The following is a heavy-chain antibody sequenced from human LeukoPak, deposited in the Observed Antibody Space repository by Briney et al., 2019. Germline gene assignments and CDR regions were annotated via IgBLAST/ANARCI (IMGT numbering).Heavy chain of an antibody. Sequence: GGSLRLSCTASGFTFGDYAMSWVRQAPGKGLEWVSVISGGGGITNYADSVKGRFTISRDNSNNTLSLQMNSLRVEDTAVYYCAKGGSTVTTEDVVDYWGQGTLVTVSS. D-gene: IGHD4-17*01. CDR3: AKGGSTVTTEDVVDY. V-gene: IGHV3-23*01. CDR1: GFTFGDYA. CDR2: ISGGGGIT. J-gene: IGHJ4*02.